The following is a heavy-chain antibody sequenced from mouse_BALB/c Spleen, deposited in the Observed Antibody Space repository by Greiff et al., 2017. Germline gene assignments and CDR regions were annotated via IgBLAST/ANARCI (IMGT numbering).Heavy chain of an antibody. V-gene: IGHV1-5*01. D-gene: IGHD2-2*01. CDR2: IYPGNSDT. CDR1: GYSFTSYW. J-gene: IGHJ4*01. Sequence: EVQLQQSGTVLARPGASVKMSCKASGYSFTSYWMHWVKQRPGQGLEWIGAIYPGNSDTSYNQKFKGKAKLTAVTSASTAYMELSSLTNEDSAVYYYTRIGYDGGYAMDYWGQGTSVTVSS. CDR3: TRIGYDGGYAMDY.